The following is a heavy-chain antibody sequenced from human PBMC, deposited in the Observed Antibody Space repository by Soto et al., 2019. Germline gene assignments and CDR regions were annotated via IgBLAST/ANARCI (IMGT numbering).Heavy chain of an antibody. CDR1: GFTFSSYA. J-gene: IGHJ6*02. D-gene: IGHD4-17*01. CDR3: ARQTAPPVTYAPRGMDV. V-gene: IGHV3-30-3*01. Sequence: QPGGSLRLSCAASGFTFSSYAMHWVRQAPGKRLEWVAVISYDGSNKYYADSVKGRFTISRDNSKNTLYLQMNSLRAEDTAVYYWARQTAPPVTYAPRGMDVWGQGXTVTVYS. CDR2: ISYDGSNK.